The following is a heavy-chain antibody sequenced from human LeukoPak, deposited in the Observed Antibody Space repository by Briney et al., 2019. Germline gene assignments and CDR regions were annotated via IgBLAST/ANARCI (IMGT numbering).Heavy chain of an antibody. Sequence: GESLKISCKGSGXXFTTYWIXXXXXMPGXGLEWMWIVYPGDSATRYSPSFQGQVTISADKSISTAYLQWGSLKASDTAMYSCTRSPRDGYHDAFGIWGQGTMVTVSS. V-gene: IGHV5-51*01. CDR1: GXXFTTYW. CDR2: VYPGDSAT. D-gene: IGHD5-24*01. CDR3: TRSPRDGYHDAFGI. J-gene: IGHJ3*02.